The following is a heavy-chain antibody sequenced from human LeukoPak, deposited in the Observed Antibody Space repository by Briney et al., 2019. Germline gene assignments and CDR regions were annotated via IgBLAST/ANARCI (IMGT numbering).Heavy chain of an antibody. CDR1: GFTFSSYW. CDR2: ISGDGRTT. J-gene: IGHJ4*02. V-gene: IGHV3-74*01. D-gene: IGHD3-22*01. Sequence: GGSLRLSCAASGFTFSSYWMHWVRQAPGMGLVWVSRISGDGRTTSYADSVKGRFTISRDNAKNTLYLQMNSLRAEDTAVYYCARGGTMTPDYWGQGTLVTVSS. CDR3: ARGGTMTPDY.